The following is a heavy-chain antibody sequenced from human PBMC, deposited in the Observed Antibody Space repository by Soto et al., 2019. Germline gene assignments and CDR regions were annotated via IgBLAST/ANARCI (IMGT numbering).Heavy chain of an antibody. CDR1: GFTFSSYA. J-gene: IGHJ4*02. V-gene: IGHV3-23*01. Sequence: GGSLRLSCAASGFTFSSYAMSWVRQAPGKGLEWVSAISGSGGSTYYAGSVKGRFTISRDNSKNTLYLQMNSLRAEDTAVYYCAKSRSYDYYFDYWGQGTLVTVSS. D-gene: IGHD3-16*01. CDR3: AKSRSYDYYFDY. CDR2: ISGSGGST.